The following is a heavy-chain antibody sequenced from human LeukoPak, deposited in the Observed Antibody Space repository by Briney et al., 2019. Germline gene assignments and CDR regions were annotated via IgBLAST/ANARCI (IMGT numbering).Heavy chain of an antibody. CDR1: GFTFNTYE. CDR2: INSAGSTT. V-gene: IGHV3-48*03. Sequence: GGSLRLSCAASGFTFNTYEMNWVRQAPGKGLEWISYINSAGSTTYYADSVKGRFTISRDNAKNSLYLQLNSLRAEDTAVYYCARPSGSQTNDAFDIWGQGTMVTVSS. CDR3: ARPSGSQTNDAFDI. J-gene: IGHJ3*02. D-gene: IGHD1-26*01.